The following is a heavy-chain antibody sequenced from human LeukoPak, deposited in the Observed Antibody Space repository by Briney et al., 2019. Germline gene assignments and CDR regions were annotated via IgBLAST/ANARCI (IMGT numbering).Heavy chain of an antibody. Sequence: GGSLRLSCAASGFTFSNYWMHWVRQAPGKGLVWVSRINSDGINTSYADSVKGRFTISRDNAKNTLNLQMNSLRAEDTAVYYCARDLGQYYDTSDNWFDPWGQGTLVAVSS. CDR1: GFTFSNYW. V-gene: IGHV3-74*01. J-gene: IGHJ5*02. CDR2: INSDGINT. CDR3: ARDLGQYYDTSDNWFDP. D-gene: IGHD3-22*01.